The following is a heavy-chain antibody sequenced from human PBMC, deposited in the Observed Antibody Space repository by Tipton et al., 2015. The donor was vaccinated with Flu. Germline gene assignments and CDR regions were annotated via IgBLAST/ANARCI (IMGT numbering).Heavy chain of an antibody. J-gene: IGHJ4*02. CDR1: GASIRSSRHY. Sequence: TLSLTCTVSGASIRSSRHYWGWIRQPPGKGLEWIGSFYRSGSTYNSGNTNYNPSLQSRVSLSVDTSRNQFSLKVNSVTAADTAVYYCARGGEWELPPFDYWGQGALVAVSS. D-gene: IGHD1-26*01. CDR2: FYRSGST. V-gene: IGHV4-39*07. CDR3: ARGGEWELPPFDY.